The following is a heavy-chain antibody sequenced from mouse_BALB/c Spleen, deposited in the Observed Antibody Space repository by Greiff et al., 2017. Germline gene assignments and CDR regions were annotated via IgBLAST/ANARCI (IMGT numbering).Heavy chain of an antibody. CDR2: IWAGGST. J-gene: IGHJ1*01. Sequence: QVQLQQSGPGLVAPSQSLSITCTVSGFSLTSYGVHWVRQPPGKGLEWLGVIWAGGSTNYNSALMSRLSISKDNSKSQVFLKMNSLQTDDTAMYYCARDQAYYGSSYWYFDVWGAGTTVTVSS. CDR3: ARDQAYYGSSYWYFDV. D-gene: IGHD1-1*01. V-gene: IGHV2-9*02. CDR1: GFSLTSYG.